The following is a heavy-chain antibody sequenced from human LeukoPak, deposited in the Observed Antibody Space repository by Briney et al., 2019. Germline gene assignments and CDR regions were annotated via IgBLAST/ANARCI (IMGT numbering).Heavy chain of an antibody. J-gene: IGHJ4*02. D-gene: IGHD6-13*01. CDR3: VKGDRSRWYYFDY. CDR1: GFTFSSCA. Sequence: SGGSLRLSCSASGFTFSSCAMHWVRQAPGKGLEYVSAISGNGGSTYYADSVKGRFTISRDNSKNALYLQMSSLRAEDTAVYYCVKGDRSRWYYFDYWGQGTLVTVSS. CDR2: ISGNGGST. V-gene: IGHV3-64D*09.